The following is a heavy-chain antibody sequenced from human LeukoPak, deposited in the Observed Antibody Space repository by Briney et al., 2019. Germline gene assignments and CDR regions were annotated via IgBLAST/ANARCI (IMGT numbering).Heavy chain of an antibody. V-gene: IGHV1-18*01. J-gene: IGHJ5*02. Sequence: ASVKVSCKASGYTFTSYGISWVRQAPGQGLEWMGWISAYNGNTNYAQKLQGRVTMTTDTSTSTAYMELRSLRSDDTAVYYCARDWIVVVPAANNWFDPWGQGTLVTVSS. CDR2: ISAYNGNT. CDR1: GYTFTSYG. D-gene: IGHD2-2*01. CDR3: ARDWIVVVPAANNWFDP.